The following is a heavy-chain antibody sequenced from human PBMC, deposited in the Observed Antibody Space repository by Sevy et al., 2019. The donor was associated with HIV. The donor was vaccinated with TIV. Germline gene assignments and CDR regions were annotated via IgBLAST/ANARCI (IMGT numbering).Heavy chain of an antibody. CDR3: AITPPAADVDSWLYYFDY. CDR1: RYTFSDHL. D-gene: IGHD2-2*02. Sequence: ASVKVSCQASRYTFSDHLIHWVRQAPGQGLAWMGWIKPNSGGTRLAQRFQGRVTLTRDASISTASMELTRLQSDDTAVYYCAITPPAADVDSWLYYFDYWGQGTRVTVSS. J-gene: IGHJ4*02. V-gene: IGHV1-2*02. CDR2: IKPNSGGT.